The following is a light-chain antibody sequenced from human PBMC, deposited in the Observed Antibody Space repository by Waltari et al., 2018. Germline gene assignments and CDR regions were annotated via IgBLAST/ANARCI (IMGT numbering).Light chain of an antibody. V-gene: IGKV3-20*01. Sequence: EIMLTQSPGTLSLSPGERATLSCRASQSISRYLAWYQHKPGQAPRPLIYDASSRATGIPDRFSGSGSGTDFSLTISRLEPEDFAVYYCQKYVSLPATFGQGTKVEIK. CDR3: QKYVSLPAT. J-gene: IGKJ1*01. CDR1: QSISRY. CDR2: DAS.